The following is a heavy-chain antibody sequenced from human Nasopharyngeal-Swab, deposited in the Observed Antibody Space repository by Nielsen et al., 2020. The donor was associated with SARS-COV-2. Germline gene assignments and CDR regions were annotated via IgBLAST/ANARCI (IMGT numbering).Heavy chain of an antibody. CDR1: GFTFSSYS. V-gene: IGHV3-21*01. Sequence: GESLKISCAPSGFTFSSYSMNWVRQAPGKGLEWVSSISSSSSYIYYADSVKGRFTISRDNAKNSLYLQMNSLRAEDTAVYYCARDTGCSSGWYKFKYYYGMDVWGQGTTVTVSS. D-gene: IGHD6-19*01. CDR3: ARDTGCSSGWYKFKYYYGMDV. CDR2: ISSSSSYI. J-gene: IGHJ6*02.